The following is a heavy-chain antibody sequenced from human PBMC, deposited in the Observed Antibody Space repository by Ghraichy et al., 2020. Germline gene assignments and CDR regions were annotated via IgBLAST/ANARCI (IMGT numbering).Heavy chain of an antibody. Sequence: ASVKVSCKASGYTFTSYDINWVRQATGQGLEWMGWMHPNSGDTGYAQRFQGRITMTRDTSINTAYMEPRRLTSEDTAVYYCTRNIALTGDFDYWGQGSLVTVSS. CDR3: TRNIALTGDFDY. J-gene: IGHJ4*02. CDR2: MHPNSGDT. V-gene: IGHV1-8*01. CDR1: GYTFTSYD. D-gene: IGHD7-27*01.